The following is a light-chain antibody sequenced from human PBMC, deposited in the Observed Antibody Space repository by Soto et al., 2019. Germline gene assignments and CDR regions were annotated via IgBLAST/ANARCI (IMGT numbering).Light chain of an antibody. Sequence: IAMTQSPATLSVSPGESATLSCTASHYIYSNVAWFQQRPGQAPRLLIYSASTRATGTTARFSGSGSGTEFTLTITSLQSEDFALYYCQQYHNLWTVGQGTKV. CDR3: QQYHNLWT. CDR2: SAS. J-gene: IGKJ1*01. V-gene: IGKV3-15*01. CDR1: HYIYSN.